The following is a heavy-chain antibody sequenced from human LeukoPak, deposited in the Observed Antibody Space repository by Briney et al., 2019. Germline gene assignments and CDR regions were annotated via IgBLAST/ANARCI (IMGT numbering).Heavy chain of an antibody. CDR3: AKDLDSSSWSPGAFDP. D-gene: IGHD6-13*01. Sequence: GGSLRLSCAASGFTFSDYYMSWIRQAPGKGLEWVAFIKYDENNKHYADSVKGRFTISRDISKSTLYLQMNSLRAEDTAVYYCAKDLDSSSWSPGAFDPWGQGTLVTVSS. CDR1: GFTFSDYY. V-gene: IGHV3-30*02. CDR2: IKYDENNK. J-gene: IGHJ5*02.